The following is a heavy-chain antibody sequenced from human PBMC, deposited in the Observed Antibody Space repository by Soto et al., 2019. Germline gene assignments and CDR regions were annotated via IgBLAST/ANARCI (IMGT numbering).Heavy chain of an antibody. CDR1: GYTLTELS. D-gene: IGHD3-3*02. CDR3: ARGSISLRY. Sequence: GASVKVSCKVSGYTLTELSMHWVRQAPGKGLEWMGGIIPIFGTANYAQKFQGRVTITADESTSTAYMELSSLRSEDTAVYYCARGSISLRYWGQGTLVTVSS. J-gene: IGHJ4*02. V-gene: IGHV1-69*13. CDR2: IIPIFGTA.